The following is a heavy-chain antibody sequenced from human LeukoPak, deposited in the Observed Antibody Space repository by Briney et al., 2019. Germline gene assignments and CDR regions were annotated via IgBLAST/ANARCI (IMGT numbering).Heavy chain of an antibody. V-gene: IGHV1-18*04. CDR3: ARPSSGWYGTDY. D-gene: IGHD6-19*01. CDR2: ISAYNGNT. Sequence: ASVKVSCKASGYTFTSYGISWVRQAPGQGLEWIGWISAYNGNTKYAQKLQGRVTMTTDTSTSTAYMELRSLRSDDTAVYYCARPSSGWYGTDYWGQGTLVTVSS. J-gene: IGHJ4*02. CDR1: GYTFTSYG.